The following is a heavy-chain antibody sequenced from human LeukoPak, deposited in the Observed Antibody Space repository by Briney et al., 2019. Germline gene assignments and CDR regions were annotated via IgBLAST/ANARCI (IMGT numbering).Heavy chain of an antibody. V-gene: IGHV3-30-3*01. CDR2: ISYDGSNK. J-gene: IGHJ6*02. CDR1: GFTFSSYA. CDR3: ARDVDQTNYYYYGMDV. D-gene: IGHD1/OR15-1a*01. Sequence: GGSLRLSCAASGFTFSSYAMHWVRQAPGKGLEWVAVISYDGSNKYYADSVKGRFTISRDNSKNTLYLQMNSLRAEDTAVYYCARDVDQTNYYYYGMDVWGQGTMVTVS.